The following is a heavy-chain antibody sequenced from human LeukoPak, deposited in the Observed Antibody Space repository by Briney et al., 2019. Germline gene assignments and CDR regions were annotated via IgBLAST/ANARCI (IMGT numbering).Heavy chain of an antibody. V-gene: IGHV3-23*01. CDR2: ISGSGGDT. CDR1: AFTFSNFD. J-gene: IGHJ4*02. CDR3: AKDTLLLLY. D-gene: IGHD3-22*01. Sequence: GVLRLSCAASAFTFSNFDMSWVRQAPGKGLEWVSAISGSGGDTYYADSVKGRFTISRDNAKSTLYLQMNSLRAEDTALYYCAKDTLLLLYWGQGTLVTVSS.